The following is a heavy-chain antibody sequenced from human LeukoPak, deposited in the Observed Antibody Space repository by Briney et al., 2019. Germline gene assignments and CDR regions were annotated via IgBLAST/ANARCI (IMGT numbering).Heavy chain of an antibody. CDR3: ARELSGCGTFDY. CDR2: ISGSGVST. J-gene: IGHJ4*02. Sequence: GGSLRLSCAASGFTFSSYAMNWVRQAPGKGLEWVSAISGSGVSTYYADSVKGRFTISRDNSKNTLYLQMNSLTAVDTAVYFCARELSGCGTFDYWGQGTLVTVPS. CDR1: GFTFSSYA. V-gene: IGHV3-23*01. D-gene: IGHD3-10*01.